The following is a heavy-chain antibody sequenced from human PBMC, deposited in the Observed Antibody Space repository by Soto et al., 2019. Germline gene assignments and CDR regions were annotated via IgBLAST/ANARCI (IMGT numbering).Heavy chain of an antibody. CDR2: IYNSGDT. J-gene: IGHJ6*02. D-gene: IGHD2-21*02. Sequence: SETLSLTCTVSGGSISSYYWSWIRQPPGKGLERIGYIYNSGDTSYNPSLKSRVTISIDTTKNPLSLPLRSEPAADTAFYYCAREGALLFGGNSDYYSTMDVWGQGTTVTVS. CDR3: AREGALLFGGNSDYYSTMDV. CDR1: GGSISSYY. V-gene: IGHV4-4*09.